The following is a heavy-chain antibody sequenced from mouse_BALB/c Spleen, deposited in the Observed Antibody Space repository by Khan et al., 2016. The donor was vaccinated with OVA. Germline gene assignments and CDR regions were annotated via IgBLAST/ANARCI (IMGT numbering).Heavy chain of an antibody. D-gene: IGHD2-14*01. CDR1: GFSLSRYN. CDR3: ARAYYRYDGYYAMDY. V-gene: IGHV2-6-4*01. CDR2: IWGGGGT. J-gene: IGHJ4*01. Sequence: QVQLKESGPGLVAPSQSLSITCTVSGFSLSRYNIHWVRQPPGKGLEWLGMIWGGGGTDYNSTLKIRLSISKDNSKSQVFLKMNSLQTDDTAMYFCARAYYRYDGYYAMDYWGLGTSVTVSS.